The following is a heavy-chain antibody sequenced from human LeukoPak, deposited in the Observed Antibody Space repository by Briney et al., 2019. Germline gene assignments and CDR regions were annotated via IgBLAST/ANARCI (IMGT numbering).Heavy chain of an antibody. CDR2: IYYSGYT. J-gene: IGHJ3*02. V-gene: IGHV4-31*03. CDR3: ARVLGGTTGHTFDI. Sequence: PSETLSLTCTVSGASINSGGFFWSWIRQHPGTGLEWIGHIYYSGYTYYNPSLTSRLSISLDTSKTQFSLRLSSVTAADTALYSCARVLGGTTGHTFDIWGQGIMVTVSS. D-gene: IGHD4-17*01. CDR1: GASINSGGFF.